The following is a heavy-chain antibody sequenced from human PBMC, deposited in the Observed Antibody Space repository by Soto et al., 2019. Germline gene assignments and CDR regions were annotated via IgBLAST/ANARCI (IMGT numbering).Heavy chain of an antibody. V-gene: IGHV3-23*01. CDR3: AKDHRRITIFGVVNIINWFDP. D-gene: IGHD3-3*01. Sequence: EVQLLESGGGLVQPGGSLRLSCAASGFTFSSYAMSWVRQAPGKGLEWVSAISGSGGSTYYADSVKGRFTISRDNSKNSLYLQMNSLRAEDTAVYYCAKDHRRITIFGVVNIINWFDPWGQGTLVTVYS. J-gene: IGHJ5*02. CDR2: ISGSGGST. CDR1: GFTFSSYA.